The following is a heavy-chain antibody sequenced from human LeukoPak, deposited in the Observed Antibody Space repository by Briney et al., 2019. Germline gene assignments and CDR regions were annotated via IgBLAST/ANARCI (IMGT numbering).Heavy chain of an antibody. CDR1: GFTFNIYG. CDR3: AKAPVTTCSGAYCYPFDY. D-gene: IGHD2-15*01. J-gene: IGHJ4*02. Sequence: QPGGSLRLSCAASGFTFNIYGMSWVRQAPGKGLEWVSSISGGGDSTYYADSVKGRFTISRDSYKNTLYLQMNSLRAEDAAVYYCAKAPVTTCSGAYCYPFDYWGQGTLVTVSS. CDR2: ISGGGDST. V-gene: IGHV3-23*01.